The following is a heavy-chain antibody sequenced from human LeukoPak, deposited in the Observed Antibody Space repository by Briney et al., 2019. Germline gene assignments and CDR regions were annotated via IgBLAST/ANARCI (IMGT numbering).Heavy chain of an antibody. D-gene: IGHD6-6*01. CDR3: ARVYSSSSGKNAFDI. CDR2: LYNAGST. CDR1: GFTVSNKY. Sequence: GGSLRLSCVASGFTVSNKYMSWVRQAPGKGLEWVSVLYNAGSTYYADSVKGRFTISRDNSKNTLYLQMYSLRAEDTAVYYCARVYSSSSGKNAFDIWGQGTMVTVSS. J-gene: IGHJ3*02. V-gene: IGHV3-53*01.